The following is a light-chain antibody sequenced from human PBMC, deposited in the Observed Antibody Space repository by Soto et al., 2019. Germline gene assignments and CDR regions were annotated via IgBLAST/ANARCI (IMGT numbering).Light chain of an antibody. Sequence: QSALTQPASVSGSPGQSITISYTGTSSDVGGYNYVSWYQQHPGKAPKLMIYEVSNRPSGVSNRFSGSKSGNTASLTISGLQAEDEVEYYCSSYTSSSTPDVFGTGTKLTVL. J-gene: IGLJ1*01. CDR1: SSDVGGYNY. CDR2: EVS. V-gene: IGLV2-14*01. CDR3: SSYTSSSTPDV.